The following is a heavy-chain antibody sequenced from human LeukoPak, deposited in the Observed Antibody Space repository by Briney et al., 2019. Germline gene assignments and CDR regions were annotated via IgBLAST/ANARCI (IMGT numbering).Heavy chain of an antibody. CDR1: GYTFTGYY. D-gene: IGHD2-21*01. CDR2: INPKSGGA. V-gene: IGHV1-2*02. J-gene: IGHJ5*02. CDR3: ARPLRVGGGPFDP. Sequence: ASVKVSCKASGYTFTGYYIHWVRQAPGQGLEWMGWINPKSGGANYAQKFQGRVTMTRDTSISTAYMELSRLRSDDTAVYYCARPLRVGGGPFDPWGQGTLVTVSS.